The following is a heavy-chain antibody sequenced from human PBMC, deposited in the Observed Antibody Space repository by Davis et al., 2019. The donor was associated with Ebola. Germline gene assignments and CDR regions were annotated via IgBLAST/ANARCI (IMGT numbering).Heavy chain of an antibody. V-gene: IGHV4-39*07. CDR3: ARGKLVVVAPNLYWYFDL. CDR2: IYYSGST. CDR1: GGSISSSSYY. Sequence: MPSETLSPTCTVPGGSISSSSYYWGWIRQPPGKGLEWIGSIYYSGSTYYNPSLKSRVTISVDTSKNQFSLKLSSVTAADTAVYYCARGKLVVVAPNLYWYFDLWGRGTLVTVSS. J-gene: IGHJ2*01. D-gene: IGHD3-22*01.